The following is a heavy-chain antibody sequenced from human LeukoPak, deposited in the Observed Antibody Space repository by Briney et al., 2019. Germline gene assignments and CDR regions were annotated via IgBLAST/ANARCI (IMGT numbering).Heavy chain of an antibody. CDR3: ALQQQLGRLGDY. J-gene: IGHJ4*02. CDR2: INAGGDDI. CDR1: GYTLTNYT. V-gene: IGHV1-3*01. Sequence: ASVKVSCKASGYTLTNYTIHWVRQAPGQRLEWMGWINAGGDDIKYFQRFQGRVTITRDTSARTTYIELTSLRFEDTAIYYCALQQQLGRLGDYWGQGALVTVSS. D-gene: IGHD1-1*01.